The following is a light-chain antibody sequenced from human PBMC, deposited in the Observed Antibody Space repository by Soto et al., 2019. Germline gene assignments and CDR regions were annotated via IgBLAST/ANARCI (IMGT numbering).Light chain of an antibody. V-gene: IGLV1-44*01. Sequence: QTVVTQPPSASGTPGQRVTISCSGSSSNIGSNTVNWYQQLPGTAPKLLIYSNNQRPSGVPDRFSGSKSGTSASLAISGLESEDEADYYCPVWDDTLMGHYVFGAGTKLTVL. CDR3: PVWDDTLMGHYV. CDR2: SNN. CDR1: SSNIGSNT. J-gene: IGLJ1*01.